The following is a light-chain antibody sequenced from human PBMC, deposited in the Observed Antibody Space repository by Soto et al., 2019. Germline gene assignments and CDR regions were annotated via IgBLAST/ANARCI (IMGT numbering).Light chain of an antibody. J-gene: IGLJ3*02. CDR3: GAWDSSLRVVL. CDR1: SSNIGASY. V-gene: IGLV1-51*01. CDR2: DTD. Sequence: QSVLTQPPSMSAAPGQKITISCSGSSSNIGASYVFWYQQFPGTAPKLLIYDTDKRPSGIPDRFSGSKSGTSATLGIIRLQTGDEADYYCGAWDSSLRVVLFGGGTQLTVL.